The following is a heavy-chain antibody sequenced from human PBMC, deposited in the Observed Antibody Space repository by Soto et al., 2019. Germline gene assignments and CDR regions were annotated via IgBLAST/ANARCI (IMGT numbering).Heavy chain of an antibody. D-gene: IGHD3-22*01. CDR1: GYTFTGYY. V-gene: IGHV1-69*13. CDR2: IIPILGTA. CDR3: ARSNRDYYDNSGYYYFDY. Sequence: ASVKVSGNASGYTFTGYYMHWVRQAPGQGLEWMGEIIPILGTANYAQRFQGRVTITADESTSTAYMELSSLRSEDTALYYCARSNRDYYDNSGYYYFDYWGQGALVTVSS. J-gene: IGHJ4*02.